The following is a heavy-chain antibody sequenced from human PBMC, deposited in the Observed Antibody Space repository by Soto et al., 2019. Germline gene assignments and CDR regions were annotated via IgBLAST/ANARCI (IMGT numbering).Heavy chain of an antibody. CDR1: GFTFSSYE. CDR2: ISGSGGST. Sequence: GGSLRLSCAASGFTFSSYEMNWVRQAPGKGLEWVSAISGSGGSTYYAASMKGRFTISRDNSKNTLYLQMNSLRAEDTAVYYCAKDGSGSYYNDAFDIWGQGTMVTVSS. CDR3: AKDGSGSYYNDAFDI. D-gene: IGHD3-10*01. J-gene: IGHJ3*02. V-gene: IGHV3-23*01.